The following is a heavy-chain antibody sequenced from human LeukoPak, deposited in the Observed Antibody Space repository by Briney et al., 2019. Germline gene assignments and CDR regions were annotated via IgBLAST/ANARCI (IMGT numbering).Heavy chain of an antibody. J-gene: IGHJ4*02. V-gene: IGHV2-70*04. CDR1: GFSLSTSGMR. CDR3: ARMGSETFDY. Sequence: SGPALVKPTQTLTLTCTFSGFSLSTSGMRVSWIRQPPGKALEWLARIDWDDDKFYSTSLKTRLTISKDTSKNQVVLTMTNMDPVDTATYYCARMGSETFDYWGQGTLVTVSS. CDR2: IDWDDDK.